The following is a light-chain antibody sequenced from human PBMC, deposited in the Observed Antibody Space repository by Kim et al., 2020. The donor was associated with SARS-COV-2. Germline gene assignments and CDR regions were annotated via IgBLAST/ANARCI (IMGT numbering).Light chain of an antibody. Sequence: QSITISCTGTSSDIGSFDLVSWYQPHPGKAPKLLIYDVTDRPSGVSNRFSGSKSGYTASLTISGLQAEDEAEYFCSSYTATSTLYVFGAGTKVTVL. V-gene: IGLV2-14*03. CDR3: SSYTATSTLYV. CDR2: DVT. CDR1: SSDIGSFDL. J-gene: IGLJ1*01.